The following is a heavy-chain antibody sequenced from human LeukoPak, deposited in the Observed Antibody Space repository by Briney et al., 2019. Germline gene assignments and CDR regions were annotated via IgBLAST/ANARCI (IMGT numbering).Heavy chain of an antibody. CDR3: ARMCSGGSCYSEMYS. V-gene: IGHV1-8*03. Sequence: ASVKVSCKASGDTFTGYYMHWVRQATGQGLEWMGWMNPNSGNTGYAQKFQGRVTITRNTSISTAYMELSSLRSEDTAVYYCARMCSGGSCYSEMYSWGQGTLVTVSS. CDR1: GDTFTGYY. D-gene: IGHD2-15*01. J-gene: IGHJ4*02. CDR2: MNPNSGNT.